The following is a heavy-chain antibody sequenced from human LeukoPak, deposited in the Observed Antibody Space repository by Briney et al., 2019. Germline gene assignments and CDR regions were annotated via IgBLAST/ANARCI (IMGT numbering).Heavy chain of an antibody. D-gene: IGHD3-10*01. CDR3: ARLSQTPDYYTLGGYYYLGY. V-gene: IGHV1-8*01. CDR1: RYTFTSYD. Sequence: GASVKVSCKASRYTFTSYDINWVREAAGQGLEWMGWMNPNTGRTGYAQKFQGRITMTRDTSINTAYMESTNLRSEDTAIYYCARLSQTPDYYTLGGYYYLGYWGQGTPVTVSS. J-gene: IGHJ4*02. CDR2: MNPNTGRT.